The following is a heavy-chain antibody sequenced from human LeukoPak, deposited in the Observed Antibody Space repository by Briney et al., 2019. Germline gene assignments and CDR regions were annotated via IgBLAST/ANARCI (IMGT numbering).Heavy chain of an antibody. CDR2: SNSDGSRT. J-gene: IGHJ4*02. CDR1: GFTFSSYW. D-gene: IGHD6-13*01. V-gene: IGHV3-74*01. Sequence: SGGSLRLSCAASGFTFSSYWMHWVRHAPGKGLVWVSRSNSDGSRTRYADSVKGRFTISRDNAKNSLSLQMNSLRDEDTAVYYCARETPDSSSWTAFDFWGQGTLVTVSS. CDR3: ARETPDSSSWTAFDF.